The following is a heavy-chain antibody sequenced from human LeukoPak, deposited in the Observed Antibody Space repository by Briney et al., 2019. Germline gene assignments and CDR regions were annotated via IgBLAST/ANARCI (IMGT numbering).Heavy chain of an antibody. CDR1: GYTFTSYY. CDR3: AIKPSNYYDSGLGFDY. V-gene: IGHV1-46*01. CDR2: INPSGGST. Sequence: GASVKVSCKASGYTFTSYYMHWVRQAPGQGLEWMGIINPSGGSTTYAQKFQGRVTMTRDMSTSTVYMELSSLRSEDTAVYYCAIKPSNYYDSGLGFDYWGQGTLVTVSS. D-gene: IGHD3-22*01. J-gene: IGHJ4*02.